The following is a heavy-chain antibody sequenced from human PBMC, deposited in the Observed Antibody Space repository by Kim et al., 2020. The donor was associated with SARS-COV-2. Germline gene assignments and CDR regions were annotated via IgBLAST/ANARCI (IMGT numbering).Heavy chain of an antibody. J-gene: IGHJ6*02. V-gene: IGHV4-34*01. Sequence: SRVTISVDTSKNQFSLKLSSVTAADTAVYYCARVVWGSSWYDYYYYGMDVWGQGTTVTVSS. CDR3: ARVVWGSSWYDYYYYGMDV. D-gene: IGHD6-13*01.